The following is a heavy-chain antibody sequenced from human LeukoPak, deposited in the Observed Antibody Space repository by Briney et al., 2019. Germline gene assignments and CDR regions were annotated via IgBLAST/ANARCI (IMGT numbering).Heavy chain of an antibody. CDR2: ISPSGGAI. CDR3: ASGIRERGFDY. D-gene: IGHD1-1*01. J-gene: IGHJ4*02. V-gene: IGHV3-21*01. Sequence: GGSLRLSCVTSGFSFSPSAMNWVRQAPGRGLEWVSSISPSGGAIFYAESLRGRFTISRDNAKNSLFLQMSTLRAEDTAVYFCASGIRERGFDYWGQGTLVTVSS. CDR1: GFSFSPSA.